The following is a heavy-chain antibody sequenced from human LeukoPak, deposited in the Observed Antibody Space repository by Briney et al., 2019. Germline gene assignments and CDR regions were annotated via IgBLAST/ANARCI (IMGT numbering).Heavy chain of an antibody. CDR2: INPSGGST. CDR3: ARDQEDY. J-gene: IGHJ4*02. CDR1: GGTFSSYA. Sequence: ASVKVSCKASGGTFSSYAISWVRQAPGQGLEWMGIINPSGGSTSYAQKFQGRVTMTRDTSTSTVYMELSSLRSEDAAVYYCARDQEDYWGQGTLVTVSS. V-gene: IGHV1-46*01.